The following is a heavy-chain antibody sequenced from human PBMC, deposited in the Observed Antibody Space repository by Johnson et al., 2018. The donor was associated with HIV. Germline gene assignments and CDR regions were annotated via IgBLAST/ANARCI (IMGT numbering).Heavy chain of an antibody. J-gene: IGHJ3*02. D-gene: IGHD1-26*01. Sequence: VQLVESGGGVERPGGSLRLSCVASGFTFDDYGMSWVRQPPGKGLEWVSGINWNGGSTGYAASVKGRFTISRDNAKNSLYLQMNSLRAEDTALYYCARDSVGARGAFDIWGQGTMVTVSS. CDR3: ARDSVGARGAFDI. V-gene: IGHV3-20*04. CDR1: GFTFDDYG. CDR2: INWNGGST.